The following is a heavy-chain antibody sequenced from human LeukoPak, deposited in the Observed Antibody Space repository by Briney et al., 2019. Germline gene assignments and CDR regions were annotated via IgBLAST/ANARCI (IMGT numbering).Heavy chain of an antibody. CDR2: ISGSGGST. D-gene: IGHD3-10*01. CDR1: GFTFSSYA. V-gene: IGHV3-23*01. Sequence: PGGSLRLSCAASGFTFSSYAMSWVRQAPGKGLEWVSAISGSGGSTYYADSVKGRFTISRDNSKNTLYLQMNSLRAEDTAVYYCAREFLELLWFGELLNWFDPWGQGTLVTVSS. CDR3: AREFLELLWFGELLNWFDP. J-gene: IGHJ5*02.